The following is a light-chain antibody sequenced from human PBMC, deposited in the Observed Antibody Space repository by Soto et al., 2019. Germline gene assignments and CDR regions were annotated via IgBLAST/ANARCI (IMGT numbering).Light chain of an antibody. Sequence: EIVLTQSPATLSLSPGERATLSCRASQSVSSYLAWYQQKPGQAPRLFIYDASNRATGIQARFSGSGSGTDFTLTISSLEPEDFAVYYCQHRSSWPLTFGGGTKVEIK. CDR3: QHRSSWPLT. CDR1: QSVSSY. J-gene: IGKJ4*01. CDR2: DAS. V-gene: IGKV3-11*01.